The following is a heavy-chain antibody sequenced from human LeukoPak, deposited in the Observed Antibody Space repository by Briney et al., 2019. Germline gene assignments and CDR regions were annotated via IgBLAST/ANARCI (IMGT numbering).Heavy chain of an antibody. V-gene: IGHV3-30*18. CDR1: GFTFSSYG. Sequence: GGSLRLSCAASGFTFSSYGMHWVRQAPGKGLEWVAVISYDGSNKYYADSVKGRFTISRDNSKNTLYLQTNSLRAEDTAVYYCAKDKSGSYEGADFDYWGQGTLVTVSS. J-gene: IGHJ4*02. CDR3: AKDKSGSYEGADFDY. D-gene: IGHD1-26*01. CDR2: ISYDGSNK.